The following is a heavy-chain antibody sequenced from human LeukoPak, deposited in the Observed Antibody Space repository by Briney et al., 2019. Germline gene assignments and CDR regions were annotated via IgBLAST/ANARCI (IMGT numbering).Heavy chain of an antibody. CDR1: GFTFSSYW. J-gene: IGHJ4*02. CDR2: IWNDGSDK. Sequence: PGGSLRLSCAASGFTFSSYWMHWARQAPGKGLEWVAVIWNDGSDKYYADSVKGRFTISRDNSKNTLYLQMNSLRAEDTAVYYCAKPTRGSGSFLIDFWGQGTLVTVSS. V-gene: IGHV3-33*06. CDR3: AKPTRGSGSFLIDF. D-gene: IGHD1-26*01.